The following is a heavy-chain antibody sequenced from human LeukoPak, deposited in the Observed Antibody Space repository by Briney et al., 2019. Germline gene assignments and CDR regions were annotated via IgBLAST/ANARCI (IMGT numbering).Heavy chain of an antibody. V-gene: IGHV3-23*01. Sequence: GGSLRLSCAASGFTFSSYAMSWVRQAPGKGVEWVSAISGSGGSTYYADSVKGRFTISRDNSKNTLYLQMNSLRAEDTAVYYCANRLTPSYCSGGSCYPGYFQHWGQGTLVTVSS. CDR2: ISGSGGST. J-gene: IGHJ1*01. D-gene: IGHD2-15*01. CDR3: ANRLTPSYCSGGSCYPGYFQH. CDR1: GFTFSSYA.